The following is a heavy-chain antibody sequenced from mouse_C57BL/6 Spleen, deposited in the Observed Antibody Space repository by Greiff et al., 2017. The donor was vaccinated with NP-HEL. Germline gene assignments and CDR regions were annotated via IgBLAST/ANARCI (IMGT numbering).Heavy chain of an antibody. CDR1: GFTFSDYG. V-gene: IGHV5-15*01. Sequence: EVQLVESGGGLVQPGGSLKLSCAASGFTFSDYGMAWVRQAPRKGPEWVAFISNLAYSIYYADNVTGRFTLSRENAKNTLYLEMSSLRSEDTAMYYCAIVRSSHYYAMDYWGQGTSVTVSS. J-gene: IGHJ4*01. CDR2: ISNLAYSI. D-gene: IGHD1-3*01. CDR3: AIVRSSHYYAMDY.